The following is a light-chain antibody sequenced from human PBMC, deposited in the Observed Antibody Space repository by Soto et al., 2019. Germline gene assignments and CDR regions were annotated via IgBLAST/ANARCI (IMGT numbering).Light chain of an antibody. Sequence: DIVMTQSPDSLAVSLGERATINCKSSQSVLHRSNNKNYLAWYQQKPGQPPKLLIYWASIRESGVPDRFSGSGSGTDFTLTISSLQAEDVAVYYCQQYYTTPPAFGQGTKVEIK. CDR3: QQYYTTPPA. J-gene: IGKJ1*01. V-gene: IGKV4-1*01. CDR2: WAS. CDR1: QSVLHRSNNKNY.